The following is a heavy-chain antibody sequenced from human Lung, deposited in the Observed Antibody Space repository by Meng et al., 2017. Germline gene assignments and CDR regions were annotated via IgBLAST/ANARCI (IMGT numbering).Heavy chain of an antibody. D-gene: IGHD6-19*01. Sequence: QAQLVQSGAEVEKPGASVKVSCKASGYTFIDYYMHWVRQAPGQGLEWMGRINPNSGGADYAQKFQGRVTMTRDKSISTAYMELTRLRSDDTAVYYCAREQQWLVQDFDSWGQGTLVTVSS. J-gene: IGHJ4*02. CDR1: GYTFIDYY. V-gene: IGHV1-2*06. CDR3: AREQQWLVQDFDS. CDR2: INPNSGGA.